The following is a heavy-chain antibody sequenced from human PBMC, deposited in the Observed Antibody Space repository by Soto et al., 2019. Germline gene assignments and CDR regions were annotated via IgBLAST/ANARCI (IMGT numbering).Heavy chain of an antibody. V-gene: IGHV3-7*01. CDR3: TRGTSGAFDS. CDR1: GFTFTNHW. Sequence: EVQLVESGGGLVQPGGSLRLSCATSGFTFTNHWMNWVRQAPGKGLEWVANIKPDGGENYYVDSVKGRFTISRDNAKNSLYLQMNSLRAEDTAVYYCTRGTSGAFDSWGQGTLVTVSS. D-gene: IGHD3-10*01. J-gene: IGHJ4*02. CDR2: IKPDGGEN.